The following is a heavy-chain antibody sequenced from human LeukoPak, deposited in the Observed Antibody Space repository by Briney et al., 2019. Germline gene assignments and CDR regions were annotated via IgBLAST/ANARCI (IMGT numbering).Heavy chain of an antibody. D-gene: IGHD6-13*01. CDR2: INTNTGNP. CDR3: ARTYSSNWYVIDF. CDR1: GYTFTNYA. V-gene: IGHV7-4-1*02. J-gene: IGHJ4*02. Sequence: ASVKVSCKASGYTFTNYALNWVRQAPGLGLEWMGWINTNTGNPTYAQGFTGRFVFFLDTSVSTAYLQISSLKAEDTAVYYCARTYSSNWYVIDFWGQGTLVTVSS.